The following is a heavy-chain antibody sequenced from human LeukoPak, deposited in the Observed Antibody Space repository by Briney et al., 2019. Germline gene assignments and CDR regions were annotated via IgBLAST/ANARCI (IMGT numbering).Heavy chain of an antibody. D-gene: IGHD3-9*01. CDR1: GFTFSSYE. CDR3: ARDGFDWRENDY. J-gene: IGHJ4*02. V-gene: IGHV3-48*03. Sequence: GGSLRLSCAASGFTFSSYEMNWVRQAPGKGLEWVSYISSSGSTIYYADSVKGRFTISRDNAKNSLYLQMNSLRAEDTAVYYCARDGFDWRENDYWGQGTLVTVSS. CDR2: ISSSGSTI.